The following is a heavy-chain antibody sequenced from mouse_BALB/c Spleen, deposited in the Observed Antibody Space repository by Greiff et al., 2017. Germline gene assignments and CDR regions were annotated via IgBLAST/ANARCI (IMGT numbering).Heavy chain of an antibody. J-gene: IGHJ2*01. CDR3: ARIGYYGSSYDYFDY. D-gene: IGHD1-1*01. CDR2: INPDSSTI. V-gene: IGHV4-1*02. Sequence: EVKLLESGGGLVQPGGSLKLSCAASGFDFSRYWMSWVRQAPGKGLEWIGEINPDSSTINYTPSLKDKFIISRDNAKNTLYLQMSKVRSEDTALYYCARIGYYGSSYDYFDYWGQGTTLTVSS. CDR1: GFDFSRYW.